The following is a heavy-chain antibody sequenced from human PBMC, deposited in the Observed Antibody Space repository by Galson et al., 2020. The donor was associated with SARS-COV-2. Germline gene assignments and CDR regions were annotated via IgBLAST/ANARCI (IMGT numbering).Heavy chain of an antibody. CDR3: ASGSYYYYYDYMDV. V-gene: IGHV3-30*01. CDR2: ISYDGSNK. CDR1: GFTFSSYA. Sequence: GESLKISCAASGFTFSSYAMHWVRQAPGKGLEWVAVISYDGSNKYYADSVKGRFTISRDNSKNTLYLQMNSLRAEDTAVYYCASGSYYYYYDYMDVWGKGTTFTVS. J-gene: IGHJ6*03. D-gene: IGHD3-10*01.